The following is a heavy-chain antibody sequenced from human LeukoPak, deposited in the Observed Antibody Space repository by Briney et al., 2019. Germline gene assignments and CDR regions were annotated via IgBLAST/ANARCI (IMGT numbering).Heavy chain of an antibody. D-gene: IGHD6-25*01. V-gene: IGHV3-7*01. Sequence: GGSLRLSCAGSGVTFSNYWMNWVRQAPGKGLEWVASIKRGGSEEFYMDSVKGRFTISRDDAKNSLFLQMNSLRADDTAVYYCVTSGGHWGQGTLVTVSS. CDR1: GVTFSNYW. CDR3: VTSGGH. J-gene: IGHJ4*02. CDR2: IKRGGSEE.